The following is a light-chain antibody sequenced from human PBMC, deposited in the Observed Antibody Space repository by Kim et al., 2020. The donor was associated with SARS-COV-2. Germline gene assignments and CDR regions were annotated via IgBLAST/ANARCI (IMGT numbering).Light chain of an antibody. Sequence: SASVGDGVTITCRASQRITRLFAWYQQKPGKAPNLLIYDASNLVGGGPSRFSGSGSGTEFTLTISSLQPDDSATYYCQQYKSYSYTFGLGTKLEI. CDR1: QRITRL. J-gene: IGKJ2*01. V-gene: IGKV1-5*01. CDR3: QQYKSYSYT. CDR2: DAS.